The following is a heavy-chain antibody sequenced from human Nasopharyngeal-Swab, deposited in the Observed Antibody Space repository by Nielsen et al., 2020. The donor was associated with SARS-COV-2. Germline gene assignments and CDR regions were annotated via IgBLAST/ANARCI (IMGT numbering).Heavy chain of an antibody. D-gene: IGHD3-10*01. CDR3: TKDWDYFGSGSVFDY. Sequence: GGSLRLSCAASGFDFGDYGMHWARQAPGKGLEWVALISWNSGKIGYADSVKGRFTISRDNARNSLYLQMSSLRAEDTALYYCTKDWDYFGSGSVFDYWGQGALVTVSS. CDR1: GFDFGDYG. CDR2: ISWNSGKI. J-gene: IGHJ4*02. V-gene: IGHV3-9*01.